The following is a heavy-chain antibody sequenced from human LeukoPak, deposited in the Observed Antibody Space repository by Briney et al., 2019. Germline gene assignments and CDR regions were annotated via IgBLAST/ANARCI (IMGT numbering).Heavy chain of an antibody. V-gene: IGHV5-51*01. CDR3: ARREDYYDTSGYPTCYFDY. CDR2: IYPGDSET. CDR1: GYRFGSYW. D-gene: IGHD3-22*01. Sequence: GESLKISCQGLGYRFGSYWIAWVRQMPGKGLEWMGMIYPGDSETRYSPSFQGQVTISADKSISTAFLQWSSLAASDTALYYCARREDYYDTSGYPTCYFDYWGQGTLVTVSS. J-gene: IGHJ4*02.